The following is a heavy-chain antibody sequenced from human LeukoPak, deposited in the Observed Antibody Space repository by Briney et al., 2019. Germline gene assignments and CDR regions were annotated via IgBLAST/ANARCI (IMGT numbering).Heavy chain of an antibody. V-gene: IGHV4-59*01. CDR2: IYYSGST. CDR1: GGSISSYS. J-gene: IGHJ4*02. CDR3: ARINYYGSGSYYLDY. Sequence: PSETLALTCTVSGGSISSYSWSWIRQPPGKGLEWIGYIYYSGSTNYNPSLKSRVTISVDTSKNQFSLKLSSVTAADTAVYYCARINYYGSGSYYLDYWGQGTLVTVSS. D-gene: IGHD3-10*01.